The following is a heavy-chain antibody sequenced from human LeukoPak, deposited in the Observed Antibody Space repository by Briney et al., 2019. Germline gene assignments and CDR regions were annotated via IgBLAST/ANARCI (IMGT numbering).Heavy chain of an antibody. J-gene: IGHJ3*02. CDR2: IKQDGSEK. Sequence: GGSLRLSCSASGFIFSNYWMTWVRQAPGKGLEWVANIKQDGSEKYYVDSVKGRFTISRDNAKKSLYLQMNSLRAEDTAVYYCARASSKQLAGYLPDGFDIWGQGTMVTVSS. CDR3: ARASSKQLAGYLPDGFDI. CDR1: GFIFSNYW. V-gene: IGHV3-7*02. D-gene: IGHD3-9*01.